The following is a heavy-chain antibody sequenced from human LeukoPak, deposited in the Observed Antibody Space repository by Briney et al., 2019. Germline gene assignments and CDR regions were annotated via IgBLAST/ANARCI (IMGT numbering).Heavy chain of an antibody. D-gene: IGHD2-2*01. V-gene: IGHV3-7*01. Sequence: GGSLRLSCAASGFTFSSYWMSWVRQAPGKGLEWVANIKQDGSEKYYVDSVKGRFTISRDNAKNSLYLQMNSLRAEDTAVYYCARSVVPAATKYYYYYYYMDVWGKGTTVTVSS. J-gene: IGHJ6*03. CDR3: ARSVVPAATKYYYYYYYMDV. CDR1: GFTFSSYW. CDR2: IKQDGSEK.